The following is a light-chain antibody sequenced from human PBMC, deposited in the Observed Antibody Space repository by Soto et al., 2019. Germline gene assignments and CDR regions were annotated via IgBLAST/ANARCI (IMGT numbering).Light chain of an antibody. V-gene: IGLV2-11*01. CDR3: CSYAGTYVV. CDR2: DVT. CDR1: SSDVGGYNY. J-gene: IGLJ2*01. Sequence: QSALTQPRSVSGSPGQSVTISCTGTSSDVGGYNYVSWYQQHPGKAPKLMIYDVTKRPSGVPDRFSGSKSGHTASLTISALQAEDEADYYCCSYAGTYVVFGGGTKLTVL.